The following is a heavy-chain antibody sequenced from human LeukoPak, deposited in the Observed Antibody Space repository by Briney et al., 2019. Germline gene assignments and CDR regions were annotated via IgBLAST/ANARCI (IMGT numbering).Heavy chain of an antibody. J-gene: IGHJ4*02. CDR1: GYSISSSNW. Sequence: SDTLSLTCAVSGYSISSSNWWVWIRQPPGKGLEWIGYIYYSGRTYYNPSLESRVTMSVDTPKNQFSLKLSSVTALDTAVYYCARKRDGYNPFDNWGQGTLVTVSS. CDR2: IYYSGRT. D-gene: IGHD5-24*01. V-gene: IGHV4-28*01. CDR3: ARKRDGYNPFDN.